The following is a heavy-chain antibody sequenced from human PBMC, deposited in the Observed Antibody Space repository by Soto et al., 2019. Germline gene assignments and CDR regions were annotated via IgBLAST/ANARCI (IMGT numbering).Heavy chain of an antibody. CDR2: IDYSGST. CDR1: GGSISSYY. V-gene: IGHV4-59*08. J-gene: IGHJ5*02. D-gene: IGHD3-22*01. Sequence: SETLSLTCTVSGGSISSYYWSWIRQPPGKGLEWIGYIDYSGSTNYNPSLKSRVTISLDTSKNQFSLKLSSVTAADTAVCYCARARQYYDCEFDPWGQGTLVTVSS. CDR3: ARARQYYDCEFDP.